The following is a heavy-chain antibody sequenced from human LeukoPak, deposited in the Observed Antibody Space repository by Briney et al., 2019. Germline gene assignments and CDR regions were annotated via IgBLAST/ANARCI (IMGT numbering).Heavy chain of an antibody. D-gene: IGHD3-10*01. J-gene: IGHJ4*02. CDR3: ARLRKVYYGSGSYSRGFDY. CDR2: INHSGST. V-gene: IGHV4-34*01. Sequence: SETLSLTCAVYGGSFSGYYWSWIRQPPGKGLEWIGEINHSGSTNYNPSLKSRVTISVDTSKNQFSLKLSSVTAADTAVYYCARLRKVYYGSGSYSRGFDYWGQGTLVTVSS. CDR1: GGSFSGYY.